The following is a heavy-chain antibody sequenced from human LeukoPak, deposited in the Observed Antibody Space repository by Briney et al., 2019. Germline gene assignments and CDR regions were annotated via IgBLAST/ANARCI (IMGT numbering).Heavy chain of an antibody. J-gene: IGHJ1*01. CDR1: GDSISSDY. CDR2: IFCSGST. D-gene: IGHD2-15*01. V-gene: IGHV4-59*08. CDR3: AGLVVAAAEYFQH. Sequence: SETLSLTCIVSGDSISSDYWSWIRQPPGKGLEWIGYIFCSGSTNYNPSLKSRVTISVDTSKNQFSLKLSSVTAADTAVYYCAGLVVAAAEYFQHWGQGTLVTVSS.